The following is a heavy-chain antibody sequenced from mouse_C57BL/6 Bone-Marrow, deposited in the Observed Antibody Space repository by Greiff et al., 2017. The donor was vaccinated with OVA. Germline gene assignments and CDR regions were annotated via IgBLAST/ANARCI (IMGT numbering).Heavy chain of an antibody. CDR2: IDPSDSYT. Sequence: QVQLKQPGAELVMPGASVKLSCKASGYTFTSYWMHWVKQRPGQGLEWIGEIDPSDSYTNYNQKFKGKSTLTVDKSSSTAYMQLSSLTSEDSAVYYCARDTVYDGYSRFAYWGQGTLVTVSA. CDR3: ARDTVYDGYSRFAY. V-gene: IGHV1-69*01. CDR1: GYTFTSYW. J-gene: IGHJ3*01. D-gene: IGHD2-3*01.